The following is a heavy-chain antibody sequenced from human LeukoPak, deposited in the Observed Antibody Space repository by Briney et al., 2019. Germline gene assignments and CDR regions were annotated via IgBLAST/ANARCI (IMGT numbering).Heavy chain of an antibody. D-gene: IGHD2-15*01. CDR1: GFTFGDYA. J-gene: IGHJ6*02. V-gene: IGHV3-49*03. Sequence: PGRSLRLSCTASGFTFGDYAMSWFRQAPGKGLEWVGFIRSKAYGGTTEYAASVKGRFTISRDDSKSIAYLQMNSLKTEDTAVYYCTRWRIVVVVASCGMDVWGQGTTVTVSS. CDR3: TRWRIVVVVASCGMDV. CDR2: IRSKAYGGTT.